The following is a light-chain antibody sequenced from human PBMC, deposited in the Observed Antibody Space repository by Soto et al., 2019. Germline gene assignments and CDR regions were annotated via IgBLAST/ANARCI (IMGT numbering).Light chain of an antibody. CDR3: QQRASWPIT. CDR2: DAS. Sequence: ETVLTQSPATLSLSPGDRATLSCRASQTVGSYLTWYQQKPGQAPRLLIYDASNRATGVPTRFSGGGSGTDFTLTISSLEPEDFAIYFCQQRASWPITFGQGTRLDI. V-gene: IGKV3-11*01. CDR1: QTVGSY. J-gene: IGKJ5*01.